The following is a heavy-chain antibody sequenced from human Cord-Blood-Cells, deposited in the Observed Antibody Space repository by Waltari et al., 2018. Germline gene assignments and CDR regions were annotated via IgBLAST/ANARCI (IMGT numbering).Heavy chain of an antibody. J-gene: IGHJ4*02. Sequence: QVQLQESGPGLVKPSETLSLTCAVSVYPISSGYYWGWIRQPPGKGLEWIGSIYHSGSTYYNPSLKSRVTISVDTSKNQFSLKLSSVTAADTAVYYCARLKYSSRSFDYWGQGTLVTVSS. D-gene: IGHD6-13*01. CDR3: ARLKYSSRSFDY. CDR2: IYHSGST. CDR1: VYPISSGYY. V-gene: IGHV4-38-2*01.